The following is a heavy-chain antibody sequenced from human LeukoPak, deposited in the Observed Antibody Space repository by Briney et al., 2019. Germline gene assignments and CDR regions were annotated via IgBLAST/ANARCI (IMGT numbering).Heavy chain of an antibody. CDR3: ARGPRVGATTSPFDY. Sequence: GGSLRLSCAASGFTFSTYSMNWVRQAPGKGLEWVSSISSSSSYIYYADSVKGRFTISRENAKNSLYLQMNSLRAEDTAVYYCARGPRVGATTSPFDYWGQGTLVTVSS. D-gene: IGHD1-26*01. J-gene: IGHJ4*02. V-gene: IGHV3-21*01. CDR2: ISSSSSYI. CDR1: GFTFSTYS.